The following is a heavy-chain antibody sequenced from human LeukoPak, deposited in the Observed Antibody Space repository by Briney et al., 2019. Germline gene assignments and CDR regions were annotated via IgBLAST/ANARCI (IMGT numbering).Heavy chain of an antibody. D-gene: IGHD5-18*01. CDR3: ARSGYSYGLRYYYYMDV. V-gene: IGHV1-8*01. CDR2: MNPNSGNT. CDR1: GYTFTSYD. Sequence: ASVKVSCKASGYTFTSYDINWVRQATGQGLEWMGWMNPNSGNTGYAQKFQGRVTMTRNTSISTAYMELSSLRSEDTAVYYCARSGYSYGLRYYYYMDVWGKGTTVTVSS. J-gene: IGHJ6*03.